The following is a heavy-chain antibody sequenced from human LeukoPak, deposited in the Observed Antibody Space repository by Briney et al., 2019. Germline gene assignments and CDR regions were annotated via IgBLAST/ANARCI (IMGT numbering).Heavy chain of an antibody. CDR2: IYYSGST. V-gene: IGHV4-59*01. J-gene: IGHJ4*02. D-gene: IGHD5-24*01. CDR3: ARGRDGYIFDY. Sequence: SETLSFTCTVSGGSISSYYWSWIRQPPGKGLEWIGYIYYSGSTNYNPSLKSRVTISVDTSKNQFSLKLSSVTAADTAVYYCARGRDGYIFDYWGQGTLVTVSS. CDR1: GGSISSYY.